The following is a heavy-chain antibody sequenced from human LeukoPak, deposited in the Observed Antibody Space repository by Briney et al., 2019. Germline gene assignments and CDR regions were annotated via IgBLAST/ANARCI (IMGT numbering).Heavy chain of an antibody. CDR1: GGSISSYY. J-gene: IGHJ4*02. Sequence: SETLSLTCTVSGGSISSYYWSWIRQPAGKGLEWIGRIYTSGSTNYNPSLKSRVTMSVDTSKNQFSLKLSSVTAADTAVYYCARGLRFLEWSYYFDYWGQGTLVTVSS. V-gene: IGHV4-4*07. D-gene: IGHD3-3*01. CDR3: ARGLRFLEWSYYFDY. CDR2: IYTSGST.